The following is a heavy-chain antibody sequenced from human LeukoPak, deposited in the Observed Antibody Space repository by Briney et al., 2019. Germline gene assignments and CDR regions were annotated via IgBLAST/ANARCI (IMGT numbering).Heavy chain of an antibody. D-gene: IGHD3-10*01. Sequence: ASVKVSCKASGYTFTGYYMHWVRQAPGQGLEWMGWINPNSGGTNYAQKFQGRVTMTRDTSISTAYMELSRLRSDDTAVYYCARGVTYYGSGKTDYWGQGTLVTVSS. J-gene: IGHJ4*02. CDR3: ARGVTYYGSGKTDY. V-gene: IGHV1-2*02. CDR2: INPNSGGT. CDR1: GYTFTGYY.